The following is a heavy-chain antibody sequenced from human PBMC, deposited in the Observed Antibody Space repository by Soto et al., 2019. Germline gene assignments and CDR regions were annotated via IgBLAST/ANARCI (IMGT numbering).Heavy chain of an antibody. CDR2: IYPGDYET. CDR1: GYTFSNFW. V-gene: IGHV5-51*01. CDR3: ARSPRSTPYFDY. D-gene: IGHD6-13*01. Sequence: GESLKISCQCSGYTFSNFWIAWVRQLPGKGLEWMGIIYPGDYETRYSPSFHGKVTISADRSIGTAYLQWSSLEASDSAFYFCARSPRSTPYFDYWGQGALVTVSS. J-gene: IGHJ4*02.